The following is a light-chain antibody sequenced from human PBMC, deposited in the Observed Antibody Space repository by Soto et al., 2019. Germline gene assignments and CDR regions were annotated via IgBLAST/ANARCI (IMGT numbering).Light chain of an antibody. J-gene: IGKJ1*01. V-gene: IGKV1-5*01. Sequence: DIQMTQSPSSLSASVGDRVTITCQASQDITNYLNWYQQKPGKAPKLLIYDASSLESGVPSRFSGSGSGTEFTLTISSLQPDDFATYYCQQYMSYSFGQGTKVDIK. CDR2: DAS. CDR3: QQYMSYS. CDR1: QDITNY.